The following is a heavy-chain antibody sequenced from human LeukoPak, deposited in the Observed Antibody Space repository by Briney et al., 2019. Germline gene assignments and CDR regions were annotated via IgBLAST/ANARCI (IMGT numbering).Heavy chain of an antibody. J-gene: IGHJ4*02. Sequence: ASVQVSCKASGYTFTGYYMHWVRQAPGQGLEWMGWINPNSGGTNYAQKFQGRVTMTRDTSINTAYMELSSLRSEDTAVYYCASNPPRTGDFNSWGQGALVTVSS. CDR2: INPNSGGT. V-gene: IGHV1-2*02. CDR3: ASNPPRTGDFNS. D-gene: IGHD7-27*01. CDR1: GYTFTGYY.